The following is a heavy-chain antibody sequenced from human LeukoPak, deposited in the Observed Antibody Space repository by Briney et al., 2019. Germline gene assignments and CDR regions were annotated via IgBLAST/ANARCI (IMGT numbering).Heavy chain of an antibody. Sequence: SETLSLTCTVSGGSISSSSYYWGWIRQPPGKGLEWIGSIYYSGSTYYNPSLESRVTISVDTSKNQFSLKLSSVTAADTAVYYCAATSNHRDYDYYYGMDVWGQGTTVTVSS. J-gene: IGHJ6*02. D-gene: IGHD1-14*01. V-gene: IGHV4-39*01. CDR1: GGSISSSSYY. CDR2: IYYSGST. CDR3: AATSNHRDYDYYYGMDV.